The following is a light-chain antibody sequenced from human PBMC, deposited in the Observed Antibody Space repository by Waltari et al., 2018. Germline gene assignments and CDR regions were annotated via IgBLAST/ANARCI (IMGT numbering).Light chain of an antibody. CDR2: DVS. CDR3: CSYAGSYTFVV. Sequence: QSALTQPRSVSGSPGQSVTIPCTGTSSAVGGYNYVSWYQHHPGKAPKLIIYDVSKRPSGVPDRFSGSKSGNTASLTISGLQAEDEADYYCCSYAGSYTFVVFGGGTKVTVL. CDR1: SSAVGGYNY. V-gene: IGLV2-11*01. J-gene: IGLJ2*01.